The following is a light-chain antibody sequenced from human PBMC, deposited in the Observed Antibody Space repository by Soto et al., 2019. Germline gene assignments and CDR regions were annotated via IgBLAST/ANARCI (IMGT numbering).Light chain of an antibody. CDR3: QQYNTYRT. V-gene: IGKV1-5*01. CDR2: DVS. J-gene: IGKJ1*01. CDR1: QSISRW. Sequence: IQMTQSPSTLSASVGDRVTITCRASQSISRWLAWYQQKPGKAPQLLIYDVSNLQSGVPSRFSGSGSGTEFALTISSLQPDDFATYFCQQYNTYRTFGQGTKVEIK.